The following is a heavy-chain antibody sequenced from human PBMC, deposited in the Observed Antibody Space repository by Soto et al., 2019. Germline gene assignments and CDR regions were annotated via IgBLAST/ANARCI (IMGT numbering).Heavy chain of an antibody. CDR2: ISRDGGTK. CDR1: GFTVSTYG. CDR3: TGEVASGY. Sequence: QVQLVESGGGVVQPGRSLRLSCAVSGFTVSTYGMHWVRQAPGKGLEWVAVISRDGGTKYYADSVKGRFTISRDNSRNNLFREMNSLRGDDMAVYYCTGEVASGYWGQGTLVTVSS. V-gene: IGHV3-30*03. J-gene: IGHJ4*02. D-gene: IGHD2-8*02.